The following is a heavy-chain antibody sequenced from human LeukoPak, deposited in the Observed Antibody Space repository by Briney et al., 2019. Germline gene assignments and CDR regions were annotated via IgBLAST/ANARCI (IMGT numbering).Heavy chain of an antibody. D-gene: IGHD3-22*01. Sequence: SETPCLTCTVSGGXISTTDYYWGWVRQPPGKVLELIGNIYYSGSTYYNPSLRSRVTVSVDTSKNQFSLKLSSVTAADTAVYYCARHYYDNSGFLSYFDYWGQGTLVTVSS. CDR3: ARHYYDNSGFLSYFDY. J-gene: IGHJ4*02. CDR2: IYYSGST. CDR1: GGXISTTDYY. V-gene: IGHV4-39*01.